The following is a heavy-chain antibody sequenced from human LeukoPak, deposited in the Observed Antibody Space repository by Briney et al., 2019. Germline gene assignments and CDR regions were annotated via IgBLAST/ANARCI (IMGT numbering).Heavy chain of an antibody. Sequence: GGSLRLSCAASGFTFSSYAMHWVRQAPGKGLEWVAVISYDGSNKYYADSVKGRFTISRDNSKNTLYLQINSLRAEDTAVYYCARDCKEEYGIGCFDYWGQGTLVTVSS. CDR3: ARDCKEEYGIGCFDY. D-gene: IGHD2/OR15-2a*01. CDR2: ISYDGSNK. J-gene: IGHJ4*02. V-gene: IGHV3-30*04. CDR1: GFTFSSYA.